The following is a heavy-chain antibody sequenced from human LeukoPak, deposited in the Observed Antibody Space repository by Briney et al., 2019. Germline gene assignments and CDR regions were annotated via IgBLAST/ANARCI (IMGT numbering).Heavy chain of an antibody. V-gene: IGHV3-23*01. CDR3: ARGGITMIVATFDY. CDR2: ISGSGGTT. Sequence: GGSLRLSCAASGFAFSSYAMSWVRRAPGKGLEWVSSISGSGGTTYYADSVKGRLSVSRDNSKNTLYLQMNSLRAEDTAVYYCARGGITMIVATFDYWGQGTLVTVSS. J-gene: IGHJ4*02. D-gene: IGHD3-22*01. CDR1: GFAFSSYA.